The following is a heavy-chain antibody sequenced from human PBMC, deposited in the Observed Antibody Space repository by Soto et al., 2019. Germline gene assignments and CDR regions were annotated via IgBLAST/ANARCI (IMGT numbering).Heavy chain of an antibody. J-gene: IGHJ6*02. Sequence: QAQLVQSGAEVKKPGASVKVSCKASGYSFTRYSIHWVRQAPGQSLEWMGWTNAGNGNTKYSKKFQGRVTITRDTSASTAYMELSSLRSEDTSVYYCGRDSKWDDTSVGMDVWGQGTKVTVSS. CDR1: GYSFTRYS. V-gene: IGHV1-3*01. CDR2: TNAGNGNT. D-gene: IGHD3-22*01. CDR3: GRDSKWDDTSVGMDV.